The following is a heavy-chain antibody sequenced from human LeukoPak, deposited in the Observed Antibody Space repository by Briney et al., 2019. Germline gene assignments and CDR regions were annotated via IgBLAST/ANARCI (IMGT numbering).Heavy chain of an antibody. CDR3: ARAYLHYYDSSGYLYYFDY. J-gene: IGHJ4*02. Sequence: SETLSLTCTVSGGSISSSSYYWGWIRQPPGKGLEWIGSIYYSGSTDYNPSLKTRVTVSVDTSKNQFSLKLTSLTAADTALYYCARAYLHYYDSSGYLYYFDYWGQGALVTVSS. D-gene: IGHD3-22*01. V-gene: IGHV4-39*07. CDR1: GGSISSSSYY. CDR2: IYYSGST.